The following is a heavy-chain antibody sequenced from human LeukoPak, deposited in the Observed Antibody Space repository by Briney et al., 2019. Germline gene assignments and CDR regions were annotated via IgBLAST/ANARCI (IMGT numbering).Heavy chain of an antibody. Sequence: ESLQISCKGSGYSFTSYWIGWLRQKPGKGLEWMVIIYPCDAGTRYSPSFQGQVTISADKSINTSYLQWSCLTASDTAMYYCARGYNLGQYWGQGTVVTVSS. D-gene: IGHD5-24*01. CDR1: GYSFTSYW. V-gene: IGHV5-51*01. CDR2: IYPCDAGT. CDR3: ARGYNLGQY. J-gene: IGHJ4*02.